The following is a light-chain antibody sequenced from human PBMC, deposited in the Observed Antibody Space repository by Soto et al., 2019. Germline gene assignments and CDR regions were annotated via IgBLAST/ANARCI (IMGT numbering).Light chain of an antibody. V-gene: IGLV2-14*03. Sequence: QSVLTQPASVSGSPGQSITISCTGTSSDVGSYNYVSWYQHHPGKVPKLMIYDVSSRPSGVSNRFSGSKSGNTASLTISGLQTDDEADYYCSSYTTSETRVFGTGTKLTVL. J-gene: IGLJ1*01. CDR2: DVS. CDR1: SSDVGSYNY. CDR3: SSYTTSETRV.